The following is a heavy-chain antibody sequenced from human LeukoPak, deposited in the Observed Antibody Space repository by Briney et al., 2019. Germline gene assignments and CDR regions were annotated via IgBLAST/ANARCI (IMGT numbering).Heavy chain of an antibody. CDR1: GFTVSSNY. CDR2: IYSGGST. CDR3: AELGITMIGGV. Sequence: GGSLRLSCAASGFTVSSNYMSWVRQAPGKGLEWVSVIYSGGSTYYADSVKGRFTISRDNSKKTLYLQMNSLRAEDTAVYYCAELGITMIGGVWGKETTVTISS. J-gene: IGHJ6*04. D-gene: IGHD3-10*02. V-gene: IGHV3-66*01.